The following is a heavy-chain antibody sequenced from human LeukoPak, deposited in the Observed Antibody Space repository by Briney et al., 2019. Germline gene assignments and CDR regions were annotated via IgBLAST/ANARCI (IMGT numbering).Heavy chain of an antibody. J-gene: IGHJ4*02. CDR1: GGTFSSYA. D-gene: IGHD1-14*01. CDR3: ASHGITVRSGVDY. CDR2: IIPILGIA. V-gene: IGHV1-69*04. Sequence: GASVKLSCKASGGTFSSYAISWVRQAPGQGLEWMGRIIPILGIANYAQKFQGRVTITADKSTSTAYMELSSLRSEDTAVYYCASHGITVRSGVDYWGQGTLVTVSS.